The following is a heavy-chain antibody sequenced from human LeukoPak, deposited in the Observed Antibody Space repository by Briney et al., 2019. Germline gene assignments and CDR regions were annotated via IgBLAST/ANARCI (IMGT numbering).Heavy chain of an antibody. V-gene: IGHV1-2*02. J-gene: IGHJ4*02. CDR2: INPNSGGT. CDR3: ARVRTGDCSGGSCYSIDY. CDR1: GYTFTGYY. Sequence: GASVKVSCKASGYTFTGYYMHWVRQAPGQGLEWMGWINPNSGGTNYAQKFQGRVTMTRDTSISTAYMELSRLRSDDTAVYYCARVRTGDCSGGSCYSIDYWGQGTLVTVSS. D-gene: IGHD2-15*01.